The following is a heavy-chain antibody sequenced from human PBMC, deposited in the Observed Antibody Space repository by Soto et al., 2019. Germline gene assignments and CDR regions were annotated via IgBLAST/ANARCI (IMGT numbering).Heavy chain of an antibody. CDR2: IIPIFRTA. J-gene: IGHJ1*01. Sequence: QVHLLQSGAEVKKPGSSVKVSCKASGVTFSSFTISWVRQAPGQGLEWIGGIIPIFRTAKYAHKFQGRVTFTADESASTAYMQLASLTAEDTAVYYCAKTRSHVTSHYLIVYDWGQGTLVTVSS. CDR1: GVTFSSFT. D-gene: IGHD3-9*01. CDR3: AKTRSHVTSHYLIVYD. V-gene: IGHV1-69*01.